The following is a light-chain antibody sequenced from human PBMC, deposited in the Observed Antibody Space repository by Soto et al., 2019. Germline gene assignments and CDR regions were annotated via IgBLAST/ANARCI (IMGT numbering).Light chain of an antibody. V-gene: IGKV3-20*01. Sequence: EIVLTQSPGTVSLSPGERATLSCRASQSVSSRNLAWYRQKPGQAPSLLIFGASNRATGIPDRFSGSGSGTDFTLTISRLEPEDCAVYDCLRYGDSPPAYTVGQGTKLDIK. CDR2: GAS. CDR1: QSVSSRN. CDR3: LRYGDSPPAYT. J-gene: IGKJ2*01.